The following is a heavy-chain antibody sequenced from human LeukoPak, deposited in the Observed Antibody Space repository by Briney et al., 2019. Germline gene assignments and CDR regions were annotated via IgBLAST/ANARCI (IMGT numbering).Heavy chain of an antibody. CDR1: GFTFSSYS. D-gene: IGHD3-22*01. CDR3: AKDSATMIVMIRRAPRGQLDY. Sequence: GGSLRLSCAASGFTFSSYSMNWVRQAPGKGLVWVSRLNSDGSSTNYADSVKGRFTISRDNAKNTLYLQMNSLRAEDTAVYYCAKDSATMIVMIRRAPRGQLDYWGQGTLVTVSS. J-gene: IGHJ4*02. V-gene: IGHV3-74*01. CDR2: LNSDGSST.